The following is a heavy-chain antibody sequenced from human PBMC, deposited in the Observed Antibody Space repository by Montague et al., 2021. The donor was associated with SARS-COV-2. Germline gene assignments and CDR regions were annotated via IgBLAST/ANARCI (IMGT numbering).Heavy chain of an antibody. J-gene: IGHJ4*02. Sequence: SETLSLTCGVDGGSSNFYYWSWIRQPPGKGLEWIGEINHRGGTNNNPSLKTRVTISIDTSKNQFSLKLSSVTAADTAVYYCVRGQEVYAINGDLNYWGQGTLVTVSS. CDR1: GGSSNFYY. D-gene: IGHD2-8*01. CDR3: VRGQEVYAINGDLNY. V-gene: IGHV4-34*01. CDR2: INHRGGT.